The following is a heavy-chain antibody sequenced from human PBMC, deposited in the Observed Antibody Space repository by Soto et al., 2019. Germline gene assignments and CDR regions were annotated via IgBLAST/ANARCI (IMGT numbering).Heavy chain of an antibody. CDR1: GYTFTGYY. D-gene: IGHD2-2*01. V-gene: IGHV1-2*02. CDR3: ARYCSSTSCYYYFQH. Sequence: ASVKVSCKASGYTFTGYYMHWVRQAPGQGLEWMGWINPNSGGTNYAQKFQGRVTMTRDTSISTAYMELSRLRSDDTAVYYCARYCSSTSCYYYFQHWGQGTLVTSPQ. CDR2: INPNSGGT. J-gene: IGHJ1*01.